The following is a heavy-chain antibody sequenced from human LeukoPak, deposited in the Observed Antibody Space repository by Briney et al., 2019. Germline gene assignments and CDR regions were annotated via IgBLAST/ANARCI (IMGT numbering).Heavy chain of an antibody. V-gene: IGHV4-59*08. D-gene: IGHD4-17*01. CDR2: IYYSGSP. CDR1: GGTISSYY. CDR3: ARGTVTTSMKAFDI. Sequence: SETLSLTCTVSGGTISSYYWSWIRHPPGKGLEWIGYIYYSGSPNYNPSLKSRVTISVDTSKKQSSLKLSSVTAADTAVYYCARGTVTTSMKAFDICGQGTMVTVSS. J-gene: IGHJ3*02.